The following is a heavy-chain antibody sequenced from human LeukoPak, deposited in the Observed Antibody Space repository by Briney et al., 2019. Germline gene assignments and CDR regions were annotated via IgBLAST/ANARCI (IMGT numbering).Heavy chain of an antibody. CDR3: AKEANHCSSRHYDY. CDR2: IRYDGSNK. V-gene: IGHV3-30*02. D-gene: IGHD1-14*01. CDR1: EFSVGSNY. Sequence: GGPLRLSRAASEFSVGSNYMTWVRQAPGKGLEWVAFIRYDGSNKYYADSVKGRFTISRDNSKNTLYLQMNSLRAEDTAVYYCAKEANHCSSRHYDYWGQGTLVTVSS. J-gene: IGHJ4*02.